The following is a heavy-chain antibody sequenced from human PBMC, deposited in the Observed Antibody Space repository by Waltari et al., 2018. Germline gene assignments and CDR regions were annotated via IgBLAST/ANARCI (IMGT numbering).Heavy chain of an antibody. J-gene: IGHJ1*01. V-gene: IGHV4-39*01. CDR2: IYYSGST. CDR1: GGSISSSSYY. D-gene: IGHD6-13*01. Sequence: QLQLQESGPGLVKPSETLSLTCTVSGGSISSSSYYWGWIHQPPGKGLEWIGSIYYSGSTYYNPSLKSRVTISVDTSKNQFSLKLSSVTAADTAVYYCASRTGIAAAGTPEYFQHWGQGTLVTVSS. CDR3: ASRTGIAAAGTPEYFQH.